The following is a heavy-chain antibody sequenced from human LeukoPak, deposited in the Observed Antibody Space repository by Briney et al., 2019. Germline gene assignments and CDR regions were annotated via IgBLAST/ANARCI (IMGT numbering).Heavy chain of an antibody. V-gene: IGHV1-2*02. CDR3: AREDYTLYYFDY. J-gene: IGHJ4*02. CDR1: GYTFTGYY. CDR2: INPNSDGT. D-gene: IGHD3-3*01. Sequence: GASVKVSCKASGYTFTGYYMHWVRQAPGQGLEWMGWINPNSDGTNYAQKFQGRVTMTRDTSISTAYMELSRLRSDDTAVYYCAREDYTLYYFDYWGQGTLVTVSS.